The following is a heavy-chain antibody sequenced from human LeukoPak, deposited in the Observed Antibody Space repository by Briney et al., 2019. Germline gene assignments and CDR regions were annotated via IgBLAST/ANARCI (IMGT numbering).Heavy chain of an antibody. CDR2: INHSGST. J-gene: IGHJ4*02. Sequence: SETLSLTCAVYGGSFSGYYWSWIRQPPGKGLEWIGEINHSGSTNYNPSLKSRVTISVDTSKNQFSLKLSSVTAADTAVYYCASQYSGSYTGDPFDYWGQGTLVTVSS. D-gene: IGHD1-26*01. CDR3: ASQYSGSYTGDPFDY. V-gene: IGHV4-34*01. CDR1: GGSFSGYY.